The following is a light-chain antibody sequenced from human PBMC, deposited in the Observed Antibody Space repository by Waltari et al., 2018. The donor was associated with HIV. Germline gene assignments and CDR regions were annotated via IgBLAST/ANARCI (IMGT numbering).Light chain of an antibody. CDR2: EVT. CDR3: TSYVDNYHVF. CDR1: SNDVGAYDY. V-gene: IGLV2-8*01. J-gene: IGLJ2*01. Sequence: QPPSASGSPGQSVTISCTGTSNDVGAYDYVSWYQQHPGRAPKLLIYEVTKRPSGVPDRFSGSKSGNTASLTVSGLQAEDDGHYYCTSYVDNYHVFFGGGTKLTVL.